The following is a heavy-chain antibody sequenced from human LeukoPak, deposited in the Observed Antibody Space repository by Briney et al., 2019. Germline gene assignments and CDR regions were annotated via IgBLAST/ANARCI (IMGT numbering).Heavy chain of an antibody. J-gene: IGHJ6*02. V-gene: IGHV3-48*02. CDR1: EFTFSNYA. Sequence: GGSLRLSCAASEFTFSNYAMSWVRQAPGKGPEWVSYLSSSSSTIYYADSVKGRFTISRDNAKNSLYLQMNSLRDEDTAVYYCARYLTSSSWSRYYYYGMDVWGQGTTVTVSS. CDR2: LSSSSSTI. D-gene: IGHD6-13*01. CDR3: ARYLTSSSWSRYYYYGMDV.